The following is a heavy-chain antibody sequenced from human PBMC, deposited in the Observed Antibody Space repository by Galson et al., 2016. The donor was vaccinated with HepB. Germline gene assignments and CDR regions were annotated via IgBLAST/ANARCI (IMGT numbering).Heavy chain of an antibody. CDR3: AREIAVDNKIAGTDS. D-gene: IGHD6-19*01. V-gene: IGHV3-30*04. CDR2: TSYDGNIK. J-gene: IGHJ5*01. CDR1: GFAFGDFA. Sequence: SPRLSCAASGFAFGDFAIHWVRQAPGKGLAWVAVTSYDGNIKYYADSVRGRFTISRDNSRNMVFLQMNSLRPEDSATYFGAREIAVDNKIAGTDSWGQGTLVTVSS.